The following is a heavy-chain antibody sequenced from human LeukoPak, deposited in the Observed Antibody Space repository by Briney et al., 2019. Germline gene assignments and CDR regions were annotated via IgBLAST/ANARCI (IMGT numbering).Heavy chain of an antibody. D-gene: IGHD5-24*01. CDR2: ISYDGSNK. CDR1: GFTFSTYG. CDR3: ARGAGYNYPYYFDY. J-gene: IGHJ4*02. Sequence: GGSLRLPCAASGFTFSTYGMHWVRQAPGKGLEWVAVISYDGSNKFYADSVKGRFTISRDNSKNTLYLQMNSLRAEDTAVYYCARGAGYNYPYYFDYWGQGTLVTVSS. V-gene: IGHV3-30*03.